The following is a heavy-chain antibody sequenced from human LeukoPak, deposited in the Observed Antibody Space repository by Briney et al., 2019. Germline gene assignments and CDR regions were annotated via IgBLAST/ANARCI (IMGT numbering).Heavy chain of an antibody. D-gene: IGHD3-22*01. CDR3: ARDYYDSSGQNWFDP. CDR2: ISYDGSNK. V-gene: IGHV3-30*14. J-gene: IGHJ5*02. CDR1: GFTFSSYA. Sequence: GGSLRLSCAASGFTFSSYAMHWVRQAPGKGLEWVAVISYDGSNKYYADSVKGRFTISRDNSKNTLYLQMNSLRAEDTAVYYCARDYYDSSGQNWFDPWGQGTLVTVSS.